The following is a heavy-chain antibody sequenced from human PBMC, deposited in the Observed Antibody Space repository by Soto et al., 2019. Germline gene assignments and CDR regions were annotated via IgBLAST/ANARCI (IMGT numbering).Heavy chain of an antibody. CDR2: IITDLGTT. D-gene: IGHD2-21*01. V-gene: IGHV1-69*08. J-gene: IGHJ6*02. CDR1: GDTFSSYA. Sequence: QVQLVQSGAELKKTGSSVKVSCRASGDTFSSYAVNWVRQAPGRGLEWMGRIITDLGTTDYAQNFKGRLTLTAEKSTKTVYMELSSLRSEDTAVYYCARRRYCGYDCYHKHYYGMDVWGQGTTVTVAS. CDR3: ARRRYCGYDCYHKHYYGMDV.